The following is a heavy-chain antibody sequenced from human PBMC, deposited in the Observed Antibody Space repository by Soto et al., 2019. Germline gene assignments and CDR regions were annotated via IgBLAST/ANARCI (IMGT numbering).Heavy chain of an antibody. CDR1: GAFMRGHY. V-gene: IGHV4-59*11. J-gene: IGHJ4*02. Sequence: QVQLQESGPGLVKPSETLSLTCTVSGAFMRGHYWTWVRQPPGQGLEWIGYVYFSGSSSYNPSLNNRVNISLDTSKSQFSLKLITVTAADTTFSYCARDNGNYDLDSWGQGTLVTVSS. D-gene: IGHD3-3*01. CDR2: VYFSGSS. CDR3: ARDNGNYDLDS.